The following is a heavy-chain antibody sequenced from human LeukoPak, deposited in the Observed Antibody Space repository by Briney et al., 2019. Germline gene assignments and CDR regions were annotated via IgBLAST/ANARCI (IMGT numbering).Heavy chain of an antibody. CDR1: GGTFSSYA. V-gene: IGHV1-69*06. CDR3: ARGLAYCGGDCFYNWFDP. Sequence: ASVKVSCKASGGTFSSYAISWVRQAPGQGLEWMGGIIPIFGTANYAQKFQGRVTITADKSTSTAYMGLSSLRSEDTAVYYCARGLAYCGGDCFYNWFDPWGQGTLVTVSS. J-gene: IGHJ5*02. CDR2: IIPIFGTA. D-gene: IGHD2-21*02.